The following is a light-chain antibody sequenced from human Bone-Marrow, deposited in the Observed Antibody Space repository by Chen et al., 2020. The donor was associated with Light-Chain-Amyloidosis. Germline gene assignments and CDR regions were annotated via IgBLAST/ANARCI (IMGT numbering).Light chain of an antibody. CDR1: SGSVSTNYY. CDR3: VLYVWSGIWV. Sequence: QTVVTQEPSFSVSPGGTVTLTCGLSSGSVSTNYYPAWYQQTPGQAPRTLIYSTNTRSSGVPDRFSGSILGNKAALTITGAQADDESYYYGVLYVWSGIWVFGGGTKLTVL. V-gene: IGLV8-61*01. CDR2: STN. J-gene: IGLJ3*02.